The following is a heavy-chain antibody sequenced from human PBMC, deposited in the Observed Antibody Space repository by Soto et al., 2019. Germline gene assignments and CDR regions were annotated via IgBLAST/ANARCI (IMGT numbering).Heavy chain of an antibody. CDR3: ARGSGYGRYGMDV. J-gene: IGHJ6*02. D-gene: IGHD5-12*01. Sequence: SETQSLTCSLSGGSISSGGYYWSWIRQHPGKGLEWIGYIYYSGSTYYNPSLKSRVTISVDTSKNQFSLKLSSVTAADTAVYYCARGSGYGRYGMDVWGQGTTVTVSS. V-gene: IGHV4-31*03. CDR1: GGSISSGGYY. CDR2: IYYSGST.